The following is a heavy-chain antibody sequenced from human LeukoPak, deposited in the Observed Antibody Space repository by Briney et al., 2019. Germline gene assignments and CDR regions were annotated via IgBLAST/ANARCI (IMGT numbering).Heavy chain of an antibody. D-gene: IGHD2-21*02. J-gene: IGHJ4*02. V-gene: IGHV4-59*01. CDR2: IYYSGST. Sequence: PSETLSLTCAVYGGSFSGYYWSWIRQPPGKGLEWIGYIYYSGSTSYNPSLKSRVTISVDTSKNQFSLKLSSVTAADTAVHYCARSENCGGDCYHFDYWGQGTLVTVSS. CDR3: ARSENCGGDCYHFDY. CDR1: GGSFSGYY.